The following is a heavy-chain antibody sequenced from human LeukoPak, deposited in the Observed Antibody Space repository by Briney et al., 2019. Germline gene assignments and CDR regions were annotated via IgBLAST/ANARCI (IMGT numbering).Heavy chain of an antibody. CDR3: ARVPSLGYCSGGSCYRFDH. Sequence: ASVTVSCKASGYTFASYDINWVRQAPGQGLEWMGWMNPDSTNTGYAQKFQGRDTMTRDTSMSTAYMELSSLTSEDTAVYHRARVPSLGYCSGGSCYRFDHWGQGTLVAVSS. CDR1: GYTFASYD. V-gene: IGHV1-8*01. D-gene: IGHD2-15*01. CDR2: MNPDSTNT. J-gene: IGHJ4*02.